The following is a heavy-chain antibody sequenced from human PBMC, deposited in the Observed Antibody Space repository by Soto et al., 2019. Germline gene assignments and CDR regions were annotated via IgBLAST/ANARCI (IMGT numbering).Heavy chain of an antibody. CDR1: GYTFTSYG. D-gene: IGHD1-26*01. Sequence: ASVKVSCKASGYTFTSYGISWVRQAPGQGLEWMGWISAYNGNTNYAQKLQGGVTMTTDTSTSTAYMELRSLRSDDTAVYYCARGRVVGATQARDAFDIWGQGTMVTVSS. CDR3: ARGRVVGATQARDAFDI. V-gene: IGHV1-18*01. CDR2: ISAYNGNT. J-gene: IGHJ3*02.